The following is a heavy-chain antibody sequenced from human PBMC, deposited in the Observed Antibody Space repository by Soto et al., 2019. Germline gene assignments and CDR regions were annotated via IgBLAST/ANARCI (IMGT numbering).Heavy chain of an antibody. Sequence: SLKISCKGSGYTFTTYWIGWVRQMPGKGLDWMGIIFPGDSDTRYNPSFQGQVTISVDKSISTAYLQWSSLKASDTAIYYCATLGEVPGVARFQNGLDVWGQGTTVTVSS. V-gene: IGHV5-51*01. D-gene: IGHD3-16*01. CDR1: GYTFTTYW. J-gene: IGHJ6*02. CDR3: ATLGEVPGVARFQNGLDV. CDR2: IFPGDSDT.